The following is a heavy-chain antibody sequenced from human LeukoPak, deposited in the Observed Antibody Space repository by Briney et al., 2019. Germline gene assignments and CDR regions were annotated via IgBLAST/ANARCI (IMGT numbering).Heavy chain of an antibody. CDR3: ALYYYDSSGYYGWFDP. D-gene: IGHD3-22*01. CDR1: GYTFTSYG. V-gene: IGHV1-18*01. CDR2: ISAYNGNT. Sequence: ASVKVSCKASGYTFTSYGISWVRQAPGQGLEWVGWISAYNGNTNYAQKLQGRVTMTTDTSTSTAYMELRSLRSDDTAVYYCALYYYDSSGYYGWFDPWGQGTLVAVSS. J-gene: IGHJ5*02.